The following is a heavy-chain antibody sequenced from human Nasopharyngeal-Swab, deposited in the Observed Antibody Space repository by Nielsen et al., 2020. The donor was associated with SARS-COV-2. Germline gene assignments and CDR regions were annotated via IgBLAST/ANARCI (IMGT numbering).Heavy chain of an antibody. Sequence: GESLKISCAASGFTFSSYSMNWVRQVPGKGLEWVSSISSSSSYIYYADSVKGRFTISRDNAKNSLYLQMNSLRAEDTAVYYCARHLPLRFLEWLFPDYFDYWGQGTLVTVSS. V-gene: IGHV3-21*01. CDR2: ISSSSSYI. J-gene: IGHJ4*02. CDR3: ARHLPLRFLEWLFPDYFDY. D-gene: IGHD3-3*01. CDR1: GFTFSSYS.